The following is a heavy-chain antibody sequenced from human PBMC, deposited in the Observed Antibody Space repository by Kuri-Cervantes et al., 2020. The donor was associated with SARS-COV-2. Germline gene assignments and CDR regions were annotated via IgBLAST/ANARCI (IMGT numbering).Heavy chain of an antibody. J-gene: IGHJ4*02. CDR2: ISSSSSTI. V-gene: IGHV3-48*04. CDR3: ARDTPYCSSNTCSDF. Sequence: GESLKISCAASGFIFSTYSMNWVRQAPGKGLEWVSYISSSSSTIHYADSVKGRFTISRDNAKNSLYLQMNSLRAEDTAVYFCARDTPYCSSNTCSDFWGQGTLVTVSS. D-gene: IGHD2-2*01. CDR1: GFIFSTYS.